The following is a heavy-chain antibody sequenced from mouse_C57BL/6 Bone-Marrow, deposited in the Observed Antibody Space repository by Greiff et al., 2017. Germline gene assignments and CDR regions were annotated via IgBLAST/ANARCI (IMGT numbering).Heavy chain of an antibody. CDR3: ARSGTTASEYFDY. Sequence: VQLQQSGPELVKPGASVKIPCKASGYTFTDYNMDWVKQSHGKSLEWIGDINPNNGGTIYNQKFKGKATLTVDKSSSTAYMELRSLTSEDTAVYYCARSGTTASEYFDYWGQGTTLTVSS. V-gene: IGHV1-18*01. J-gene: IGHJ2*01. CDR1: GYTFTDYN. CDR2: INPNNGGT. D-gene: IGHD1-2*01.